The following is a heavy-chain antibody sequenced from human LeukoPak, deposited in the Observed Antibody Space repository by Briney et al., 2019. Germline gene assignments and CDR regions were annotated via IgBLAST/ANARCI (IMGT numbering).Heavy chain of an antibody. J-gene: IGHJ6*02. V-gene: IGHV3-23*01. CDR1: GFTFSIYA. CDR3: AKGFAVAGTGYYYYGMDV. Sequence: SGGSLRLSCAASGFTFSIYAMIGVRQAPGKGLEWVSALSGSGGRTYYADSVTGRFTISRDNSKNTLFLQMNSLRAEDTAVYYCAKGFAVAGTGYYYYGMDVWGQGTTVTVSS. D-gene: IGHD6-19*01. CDR2: LSGSGGRT.